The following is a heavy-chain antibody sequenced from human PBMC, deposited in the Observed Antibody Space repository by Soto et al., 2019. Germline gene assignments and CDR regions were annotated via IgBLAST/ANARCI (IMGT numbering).Heavy chain of an antibody. CDR3: TRVRYSSSWLLDY. CDR2: IYYSGST. CDR1: GCSIRSYY. Sequence: SETLSLTCTVAGCSIRSYYWSWIRQPPRQGLEWIGYIYYSGSTNYNPSLKSRVTISVDTSKNQFSLKLSSVTAADTAVYYCTRVRYSSSWLLDYWGQGTLVTVS. J-gene: IGHJ4*02. D-gene: IGHD6-13*01. V-gene: IGHV4-59*01.